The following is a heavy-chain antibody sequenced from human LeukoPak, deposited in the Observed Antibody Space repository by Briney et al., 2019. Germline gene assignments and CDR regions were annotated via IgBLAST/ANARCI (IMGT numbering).Heavy chain of an antibody. Sequence: TGGSLRLSCAASGFTFSSYWMSWVRQAPGKGLEWVAVIWYDGSNKYYADSVKGRYTISRDNSKNTLYLQMNSLRAEDTAVYYCARSNYVWGSYRPRQSDAFDIWGQGTMVTVSS. CDR2: IWYDGSNK. D-gene: IGHD3-16*02. V-gene: IGHV3-33*08. CDR1: GFTFSSYW. CDR3: ARSNYVWGSYRPRQSDAFDI. J-gene: IGHJ3*02.